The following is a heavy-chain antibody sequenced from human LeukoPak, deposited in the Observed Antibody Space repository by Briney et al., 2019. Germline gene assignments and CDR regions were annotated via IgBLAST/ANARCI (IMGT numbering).Heavy chain of an antibody. CDR1: GGSFSGYY. Sequence: SETLSLTCAVYGGSFSGYYWSWIRQPPGKGLEWIGEINHSGSTNYNPSLKSRVTISVDTSKNQFSLKLSSVTAADTAVYYCARLGYRGYCSSTSCSYWGQGTLVTVSS. V-gene: IGHV4-34*01. J-gene: IGHJ4*02. D-gene: IGHD2-2*01. CDR3: ARLGYRGYCSSTSCSY. CDR2: INHSGST.